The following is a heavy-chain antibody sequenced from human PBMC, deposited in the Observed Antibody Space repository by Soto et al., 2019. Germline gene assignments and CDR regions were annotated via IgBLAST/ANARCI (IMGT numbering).Heavy chain of an antibody. V-gene: IGHV3-23*01. CDR2: ISGSGGST. D-gene: IGHD1-26*01. CDR1: GFTFSSYA. CDR3: AKVGASQYNWFDP. Sequence: AGGSLRLSSAASGFTFSSYAMIWVRQAPGKGREWVLAISGSGGSTYYADSVKGRFTISRDNSKNTLYLQMNSLRAEDTAVYYCAKVGASQYNWFDPWGQGTLVTVSS. J-gene: IGHJ5*02.